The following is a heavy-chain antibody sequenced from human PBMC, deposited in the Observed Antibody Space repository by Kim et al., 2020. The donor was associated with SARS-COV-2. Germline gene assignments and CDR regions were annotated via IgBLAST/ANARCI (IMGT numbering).Heavy chain of an antibody. CDR2: IYYSGST. CDR1: GGSISSSSYY. D-gene: IGHD6-19*01. Sequence: SETLSLTCTVSGGSISSSSYYWGWIRQPPGKGLEWIGSIYYSGSTYYNPSLKSRVTISVDTSKNQFSLKLSSVTAADTAVYYCARQWGPGYSSGWYMTEPLYYGMDVWGQGTTVTVSS. V-gene: IGHV4-39*01. J-gene: IGHJ6*02. CDR3: ARQWGPGYSSGWYMTEPLYYGMDV.